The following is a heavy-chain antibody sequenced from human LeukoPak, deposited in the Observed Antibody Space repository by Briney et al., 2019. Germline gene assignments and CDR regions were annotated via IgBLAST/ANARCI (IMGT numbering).Heavy chain of an antibody. CDR2: INSDGSST. J-gene: IGHJ4*02. CDR3: ARGEHDIVVVVAASTTLDY. D-gene: IGHD2-15*01. Sequence: PGGSLRLSCAASGFTFNSYTMNWVRQAPGKGLVWVSRINSDGSSTSYADSVKGRFTISRDNAKNTLYLQMNSPRAEDTAVYYCARGEHDIVVVVAASTTLDYWGQGTLVTVSS. V-gene: IGHV3-74*01. CDR1: GFTFNSYT.